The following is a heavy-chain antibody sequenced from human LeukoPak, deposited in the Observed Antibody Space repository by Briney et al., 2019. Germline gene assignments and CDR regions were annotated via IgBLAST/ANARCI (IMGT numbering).Heavy chain of an antibody. CDR1: GFSFSTFA. Sequence: RGSLRLSCAASGFSFSTFAMAWVRQAPGKGLEWLSGISASGHYIYQADSVKGRFTISRDNSKNTLYIEINSLRVEDTVVYYCARDGSWGDYQFYFYMDVWGKGTTVTVSS. CDR3: ARDGSWGDYQFYFYMDV. CDR2: ISASGHYI. D-gene: IGHD2-2*01. J-gene: IGHJ6*03. V-gene: IGHV3-23*01.